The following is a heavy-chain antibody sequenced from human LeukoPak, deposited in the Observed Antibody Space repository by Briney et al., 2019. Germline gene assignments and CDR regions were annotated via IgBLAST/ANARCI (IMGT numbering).Heavy chain of an antibody. CDR1: GFTFRSHA. CDR2: IYENGGTT. CDR3: AKDFRIGYSAHFDY. D-gene: IGHD2-15*01. V-gene: IGHV3-23*01. Sequence: GGSLRLSCVGSGFTFRSHAMSWVRQAPEKGLEFVSGIYENGGTTYYADSVKGRFSISRDNSKNTLYLQMDSLRGEDTAVYYCAKDFRIGYSAHFDYWGQGALVTVPS. J-gene: IGHJ4*02.